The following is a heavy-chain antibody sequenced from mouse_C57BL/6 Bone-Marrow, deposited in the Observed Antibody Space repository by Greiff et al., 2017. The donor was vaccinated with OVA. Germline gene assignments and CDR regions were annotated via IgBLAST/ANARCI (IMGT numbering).Heavy chain of an antibody. J-gene: IGHJ2*01. CDR2: IDPENGDT. CDR3: TRWLYYFDY. V-gene: IGHV14-4*01. Sequence: EVKLVESGAELVRPGASVKLSCTASGFNIKDDYMHWVKQRPEQGLEWIGWIDPENGDTEYASKFQGKATITADTSSNTAYLQLSSLTSEDTAVYYCTRWLYYFDYWGQGTTLTVSS. D-gene: IGHD2-3*01. CDR1: GFNIKDDY.